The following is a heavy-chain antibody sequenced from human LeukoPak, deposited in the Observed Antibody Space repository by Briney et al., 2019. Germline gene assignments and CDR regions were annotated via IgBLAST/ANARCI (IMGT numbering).Heavy chain of an antibody. CDR3: ARDRAEQQLVFPPLSGWFDP. CDR2: VYYSGIT. J-gene: IGHJ5*02. Sequence: SETLSLTCTVSGDSLTSSPYYWGWIRQPPGKGLEWIGSVYYSGITYYNPSLKSRVTISVDTSKNQFSLKLSSVTAADTAVYYCARDRAEQQLVFPPLSGWFDPWGQGTLVTVSS. V-gene: IGHV4-39*07. CDR1: GDSLTSSPYY. D-gene: IGHD6-13*01.